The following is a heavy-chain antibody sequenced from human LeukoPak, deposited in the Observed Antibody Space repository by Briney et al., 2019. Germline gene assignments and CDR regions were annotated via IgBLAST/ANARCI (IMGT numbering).Heavy chain of an antibody. D-gene: IGHD3-3*01. CDR2: ISGSGGST. J-gene: IGHJ6*03. Sequence: PGGSLRLSCAASGFTFSSYAMSWVRQAPGKGLEWVSAISGSGGSTYYADSVKGRFTISRDNSKNTVYLQMNSLRAEDTAVYYCAKDGDSYDFWSGYYTGDYYYYMDVWGKGTTVTVSS. V-gene: IGHV3-23*01. CDR1: GFTFSSYA. CDR3: AKDGDSYDFWSGYYTGDYYYYMDV.